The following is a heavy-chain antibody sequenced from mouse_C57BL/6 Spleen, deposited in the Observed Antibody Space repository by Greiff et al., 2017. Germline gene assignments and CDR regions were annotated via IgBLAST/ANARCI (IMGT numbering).Heavy chain of an antibody. D-gene: IGHD2-3*01. CDR3: ARWGDGYYGYFDV. V-gene: IGHV1-81*01. CDR2: IYPRSGNT. Sequence: QVHVKQSGAELARPGASVKLSCKASGYTFTSYGISWVKQRTGQGLEWIGEIYPRSGNTYYNEKFKGKATLTADKSSSTAYMELRSLTSEDSAVYFCARWGDGYYGYFDVWGTGTTVTVSS. J-gene: IGHJ1*03. CDR1: GYTFTSYG.